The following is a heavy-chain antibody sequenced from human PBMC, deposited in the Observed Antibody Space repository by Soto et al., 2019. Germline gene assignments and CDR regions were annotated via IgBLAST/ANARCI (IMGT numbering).Heavy chain of an antibody. CDR3: ARVSHDSSPS. CDR2: IYYTGST. V-gene: IGHV4-28*03. J-gene: IGHJ3*01. Sequence: PSETLSLTCAVSGGSISSSNWWSWIRQPPGKGLEWIGYIYYTGSTNYNPSLKSRITINPDTSKNQFSLQLNSVTPEDTAVYYCARVSHDSSPSWGQGTMVTVS. CDR1: GGSISSSNW. D-gene: IGHD3-22*01.